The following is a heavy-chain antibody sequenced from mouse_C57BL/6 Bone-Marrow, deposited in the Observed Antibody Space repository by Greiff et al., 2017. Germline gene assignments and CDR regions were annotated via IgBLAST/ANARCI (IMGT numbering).Heavy chain of an antibody. V-gene: IGHV5-4*01. CDR2: ISDGGSYT. CDR3: ARTTVVVDFDY. J-gene: IGHJ2*01. Sequence: EVQLVESGGGLVKPGGSLKLSCAASGFTFSSYAMSWVRQTPEKRLEWVATISDGGSYTYYPDNVKGRFTISRDKAKNNLYLQMSHLKSEDTAMYYCARTTVVVDFDYWGQGTTLTVSS. D-gene: IGHD1-1*01. CDR1: GFTFSSYA.